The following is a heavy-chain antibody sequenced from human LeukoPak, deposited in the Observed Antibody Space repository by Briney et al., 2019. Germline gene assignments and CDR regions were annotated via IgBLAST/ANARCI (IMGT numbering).Heavy chain of an antibody. CDR1: GFTFSNAW. Sequence: GGSLRLSCAASGFTFSNAWMSWVRQAPGKGLEWIGRIKSKTDGGTTDYAAFVKGRFSISRDDSKNTLYLEMNSLKNEDTAVYYCITDLGYYDTSGYPIWGQGTLVAVSS. CDR3: ITDLGYYDTSGYPI. J-gene: IGHJ3*02. CDR2: IKSKTDGGTT. D-gene: IGHD3-22*01. V-gene: IGHV3-15*01.